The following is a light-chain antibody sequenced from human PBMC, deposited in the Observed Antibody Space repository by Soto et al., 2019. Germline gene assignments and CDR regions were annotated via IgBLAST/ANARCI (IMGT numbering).Light chain of an antibody. V-gene: IGKV3-11*01. CDR2: DAS. J-gene: IGKJ3*01. Sequence: EMVMTQSQATLSLFPPHRENLXPRPSKSFSNFLAWYQQIPGQAPSLLIYDASNRATGIPARFSGSGSGTDFTLTISSLEPEDFAIYYCQQRSSWPITFGPGTKVDI. CDR3: QQRSSWPIT. CDR1: KSFSNF.